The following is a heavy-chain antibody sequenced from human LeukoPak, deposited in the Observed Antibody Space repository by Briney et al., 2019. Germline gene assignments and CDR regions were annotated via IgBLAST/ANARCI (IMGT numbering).Heavy chain of an antibody. CDR2: FDPEDGET. CDR3: ARVVEQWLGLGHYYYYMDV. Sequence: GASVKVSCKVSGYTLTELSMHWVRQAPGKGLEWMGGFDPEDGETIYAQKFQGRVTMTEDTSTDTAYMELSSLRSEDTAVYYCARVVEQWLGLGHYYYYMDVWGKGTTVTVSS. V-gene: IGHV1-24*01. D-gene: IGHD6-19*01. J-gene: IGHJ6*03. CDR1: GYTLTELS.